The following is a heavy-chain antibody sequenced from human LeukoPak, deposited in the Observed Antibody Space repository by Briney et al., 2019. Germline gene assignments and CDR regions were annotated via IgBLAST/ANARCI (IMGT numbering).Heavy chain of an antibody. Sequence: PGGSLRLSCAASGFTFTNSAMGWVRQAPGKGLEWVSSISSRSSYIQYADSVKGRFTISRDNAKNSLYLQMNSLRAEDTAVYYCAGDSGTGTAGYMDVWGKGTTVTVSS. CDR1: GFTFTNSA. D-gene: IGHD1-7*01. J-gene: IGHJ6*03. V-gene: IGHV3-21*01. CDR3: AGDSGTGTAGYMDV. CDR2: ISSRSSYI.